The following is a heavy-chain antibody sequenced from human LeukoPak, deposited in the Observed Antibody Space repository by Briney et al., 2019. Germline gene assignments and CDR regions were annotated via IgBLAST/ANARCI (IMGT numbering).Heavy chain of an antibody. CDR2: ISGDGGST. V-gene: IGHV3-43*02. J-gene: IGHJ4*02. Sequence: GGSLRLSCAASGFTFDDYAMHWVRQAPGKGLEWVSLISGDGGSTYYADSVKGRFTISRDNSKNSLYLQMNSLRTEDTALYYCAKDILLYYDSSGYFDYWGPGTLVTVSS. D-gene: IGHD3-22*01. CDR1: GFTFDDYA. CDR3: AKDILLYYDSSGYFDY.